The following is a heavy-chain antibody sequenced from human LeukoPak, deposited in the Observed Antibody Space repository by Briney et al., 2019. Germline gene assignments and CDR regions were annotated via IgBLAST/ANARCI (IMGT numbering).Heavy chain of an antibody. CDR3: ARGGDQRWLQLYY. D-gene: IGHD5-24*01. V-gene: IGHV3-30*01. Sequence: PGRSLRLSCAASGFIFSYYAMHWVRQAPGKGLEWVAVISHDGSKKYYADSVKGRFTISRDNSENTLFLQMNSLRAEDTAVYYCARGGDQRWLQLYYWGQGTLVTVSS. J-gene: IGHJ4*02. CDR1: GFIFSYYA. CDR2: ISHDGSKK.